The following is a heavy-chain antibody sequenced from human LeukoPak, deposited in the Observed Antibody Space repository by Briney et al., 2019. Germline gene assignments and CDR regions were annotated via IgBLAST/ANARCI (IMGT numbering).Heavy chain of an antibody. Sequence: GGSLRLSCAVSGFTFTISDMHWVRQAPGKGLEWVSFIQYDGSHKNYVDSVKGRFTISRDNSRNTLYLEMFSLRVEDTAVYYCARGGGYFNYWGQGTLVTVSS. D-gene: IGHD3-16*01. CDR1: GFTFTISD. CDR3: ARGGGYFNY. J-gene: IGHJ4*02. V-gene: IGHV3-30*02. CDR2: IQYDGSHK.